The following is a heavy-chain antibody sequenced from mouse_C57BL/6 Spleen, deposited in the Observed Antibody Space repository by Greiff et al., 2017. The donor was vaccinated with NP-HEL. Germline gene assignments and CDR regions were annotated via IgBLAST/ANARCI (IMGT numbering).Heavy chain of an antibody. CDR1: GFTFSDAW. J-gene: IGHJ4*01. D-gene: IGHD6-1*01. V-gene: IGHV6-6*01. CDR3: TRRVTRDYAMDY. Sequence: EVQGVESGGGLVQPGGSMKLSCAASGFTFSDAWMDWVRQSPEKGLEWVAEIRNKANNHATYYAESVKGRFTISRDDSKSIFYLQMNSLRAEDTGIYYCTRRVTRDYAMDYWGQGTSVTVSS. CDR2: IRNKANNHAT.